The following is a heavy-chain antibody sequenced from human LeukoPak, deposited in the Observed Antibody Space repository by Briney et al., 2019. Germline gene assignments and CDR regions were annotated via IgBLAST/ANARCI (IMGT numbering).Heavy chain of an antibody. V-gene: IGHV1-69*05. D-gene: IGHD1-26*01. J-gene: IGHJ6*03. CDR2: IIPIFGTA. CDR1: GGTFSSYA. Sequence: ASVKVSCKASGGTFSSYAISWVRQAPGQGLEWMGGIIPIFGTANYAQKFQGRVTITTDESTSTAYMELSSLRSEDTAVYYCATLGEPAAHYYYYMDVWGKGTTVTVSS. CDR3: ATLGEPAAHYYYYMDV.